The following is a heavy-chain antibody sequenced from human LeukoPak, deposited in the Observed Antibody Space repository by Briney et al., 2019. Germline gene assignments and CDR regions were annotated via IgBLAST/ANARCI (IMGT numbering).Heavy chain of an antibody. CDR2: IRKDGSDI. Sequence: GGSLRLSCAASGFTFSTYWMSWVRQAPGKGLEWVANIRKDGSDIHYVDSVKGRFTISRDNAKNSLYLQMNSLRAEDTAVYYCASGATYSSGATYYFDYWGQGTLVTVSS. CDR1: GFTFSTYW. D-gene: IGHD6-19*01. CDR3: ASGATYSSGATYYFDY. J-gene: IGHJ4*02. V-gene: IGHV3-7*03.